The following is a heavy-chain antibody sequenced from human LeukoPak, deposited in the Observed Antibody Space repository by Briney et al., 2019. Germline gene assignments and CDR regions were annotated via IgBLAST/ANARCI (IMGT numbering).Heavy chain of an antibody. CDR2: IHYSGNT. CDR3: ARDRGNYSDP. V-gene: IGHV4-59*01. Sequence: PSETLSLTCTVSGGSISSYYWSWIRQPPGKGLEWVGYIHYSGNTNYNPSLKSRVTISVDTSKNQFSLKLSSVTSADTAVYYCARDRGNYSDPWGQGTLVTVSS. D-gene: IGHD1-7*01. CDR1: GGSISSYY. J-gene: IGHJ5*02.